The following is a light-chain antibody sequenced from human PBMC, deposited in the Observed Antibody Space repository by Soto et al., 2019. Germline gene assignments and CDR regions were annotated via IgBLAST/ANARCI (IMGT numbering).Light chain of an antibody. V-gene: IGLV1-51*01. CDR3: QSYDSSLSGYYV. Sequence: QSVLTQPPSVSAAPRQKVTISCSGSSSNIRNNYVSWYQQLPGTAPKLLIYDNNKRPSGIPDRFSGSKSGTSASLAITGLQAEDEADYYCQSYDSSLSGYYVFGTGTKVTVL. J-gene: IGLJ1*01. CDR2: DNN. CDR1: SSNIRNNY.